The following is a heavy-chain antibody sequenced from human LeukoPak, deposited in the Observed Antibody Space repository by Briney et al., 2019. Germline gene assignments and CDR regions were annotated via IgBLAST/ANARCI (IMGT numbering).Heavy chain of an antibody. CDR2: INHSGST. Sequence: SETLSLTCAVCGGSFSGYYWSWIRQPPGMGLEWIGEINHSGSTNYNPSLKSRVTISVDTSKNQFSLKLSSVTAADTAVYYCARFIAAAAQRVDYWGQGTLVTVSS. CDR1: GGSFSGYY. J-gene: IGHJ4*02. V-gene: IGHV4-34*01. CDR3: ARFIAAAAQRVDY. D-gene: IGHD6-13*01.